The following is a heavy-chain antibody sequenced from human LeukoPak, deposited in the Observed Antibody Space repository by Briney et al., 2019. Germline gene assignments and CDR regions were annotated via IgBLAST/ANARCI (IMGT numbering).Heavy chain of an antibody. CDR3: AKVLYGYSAVGLLALDY. J-gene: IGHJ4*02. Sequence: GGSLRLSCAASGFTFSSYSMNWVRQAPGKGLEWVSSISSSSSYIYYADSVKGRFTISRDNSKNTLYLQMNSLRDDDTAVYYCAKVLYGYSAVGLLALDYWGQGTLVTVS. CDR1: GFTFSSYS. V-gene: IGHV3-21*01. CDR2: ISSSSSYI. D-gene: IGHD2-21*01.